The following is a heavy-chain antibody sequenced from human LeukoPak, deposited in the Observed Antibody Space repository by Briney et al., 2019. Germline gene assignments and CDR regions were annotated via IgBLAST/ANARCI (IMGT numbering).Heavy chain of an antibody. V-gene: IGHV3-21*04. J-gene: IGHJ6*02. D-gene: IGHD6-13*01. CDR2: ISSSSSYI. CDR3: AKAASSSWPSYYYGMDV. CDR1: GFTFSSYS. Sequence: PGGSLRLSCAASGFTFSSYSMNWVRQAPGKGLEWVSSISSSSSYIYYADSVKGRFTISRDNAKNSLYLQMSSLRVDDTAVYYCAKAASSSWPSYYYGMDVWGQGTTVTVSS.